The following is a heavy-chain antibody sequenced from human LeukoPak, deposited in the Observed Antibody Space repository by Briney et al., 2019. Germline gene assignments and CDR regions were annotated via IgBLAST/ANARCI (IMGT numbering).Heavy chain of an antibody. CDR3: AKDGKLRYFDWPSRDAFDI. CDR2: ITNGGGGT. J-gene: IGHJ3*02. D-gene: IGHD3-9*01. CDR1: GFTFRAYA. V-gene: IGHV3-23*01. Sequence: GGSLRLSCAASGFTFRAYAMTWVRQAPGMGLEWVSAITNGGGGTYYADSVKGRFTVSRDNSKNTLYLQMNSLRAEDTAVYYCAKDGKLRYFDWPSRDAFDIWGQGTMVTVSS.